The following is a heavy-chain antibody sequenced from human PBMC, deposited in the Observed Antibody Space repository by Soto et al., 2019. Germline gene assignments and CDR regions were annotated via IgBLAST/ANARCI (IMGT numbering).Heavy chain of an antibody. Sequence: PSETLSLTCAVSGGSISSSNWWSWVRQPPGKGLEWIGEIYHSGSTNYNPSPKSRVTISVDKSKNQFSLKLSSVTAADTAVYYCASLGGDYYYGMDXWGQGTTVTVSS. CDR2: IYHSGST. D-gene: IGHD3-16*01. V-gene: IGHV4-4*02. CDR1: GGSISSSNW. J-gene: IGHJ6*02. CDR3: ASLGGDYYYGMDX.